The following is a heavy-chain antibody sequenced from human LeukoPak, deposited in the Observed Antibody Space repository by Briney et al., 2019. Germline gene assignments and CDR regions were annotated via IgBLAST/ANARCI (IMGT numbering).Heavy chain of an antibody. V-gene: IGHV4-39*01. J-gene: IGHJ5*02. D-gene: IGHD6-13*01. CDR1: GGPISSSSYY. Sequence: PSETLSLTCTVSGGPISSSSYYWGWIRQPPGKGLEWIGSIYYSGSTYYNPSLKSRVTISVDTSKNQFSLKLSSVTAADTAVYYCARQPGIAADNWFDPWGQGTLVTVSS. CDR3: ARQPGIAADNWFDP. CDR2: IYYSGST.